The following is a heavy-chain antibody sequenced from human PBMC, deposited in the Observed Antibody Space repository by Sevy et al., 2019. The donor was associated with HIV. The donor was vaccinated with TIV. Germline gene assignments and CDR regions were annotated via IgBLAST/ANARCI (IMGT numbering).Heavy chain of an antibody. V-gene: IGHV4-31*03. D-gene: IGHD4-4*01. J-gene: IGHJ4*02. CDR3: ARVSRTVTTDY. Sequence: SETLSLTCTVSGGSISSGGYYWSWIRQHPGKGLEWIGYIYYSGSTYYNPSLKSRVTISVDTSKNQFSLKLSSVTAADTVVYYCARVSRTVTTDYWGQGTLVTVSS. CDR1: GGSISSGGYY. CDR2: IYYSGST.